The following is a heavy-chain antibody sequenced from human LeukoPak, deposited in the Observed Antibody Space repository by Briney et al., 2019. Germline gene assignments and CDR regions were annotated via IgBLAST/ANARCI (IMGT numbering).Heavy chain of an antibody. CDR3: ARGSWPAAMWKLDY. J-gene: IGHJ4*02. Sequence: SETLSLTCAVYGGSFSGYCWSWIRQPPGKGLEWIGEINHSGSTNYNPSLKSRVTISVDTSKNQFSLKLSSVTAADTAVYYCARGSWPAAMWKLDYWGQGTLVTVSS. CDR2: INHSGST. CDR1: GGSFSGYC. D-gene: IGHD2-2*01. V-gene: IGHV4-34*01.